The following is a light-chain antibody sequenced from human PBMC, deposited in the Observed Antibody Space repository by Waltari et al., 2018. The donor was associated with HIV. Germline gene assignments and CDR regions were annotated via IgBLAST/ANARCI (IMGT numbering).Light chain of an antibody. CDR2: DVT. J-gene: IGLJ1*01. CDR1: SSHVGGYIF. Sequence: SALTQPRSVSGSPGQSAPISCPGTSSHVGGYIFVSWYQHHPGKAPKLVISDVTKRPSGVPDRFSGSKSGNTASLTISGLQAEDEADYYCCSYSGSGTLYVFGTGTEVTVL. CDR3: CSYSGSGTLYV. V-gene: IGLV2-11*01.